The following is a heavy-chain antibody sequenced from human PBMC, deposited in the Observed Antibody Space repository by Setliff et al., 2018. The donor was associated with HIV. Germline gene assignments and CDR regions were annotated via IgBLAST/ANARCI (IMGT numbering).Heavy chain of an antibody. Sequence: SETLSLTCAVYGGSFSGYYWSWIRQPPGKGLEWIGHIYTSGSTNYNPSLKSRVTISVDTSTNQFSLKLSSVTAADTAVYYCARGRRSSGWYVYHWGQGTLVTVSS. J-gene: IGHJ4*02. D-gene: IGHD6-19*01. CDR3: ARGRRSSGWYVYH. V-gene: IGHV4-4*08. CDR2: IYTSGST. CDR1: GGSFSGYY.